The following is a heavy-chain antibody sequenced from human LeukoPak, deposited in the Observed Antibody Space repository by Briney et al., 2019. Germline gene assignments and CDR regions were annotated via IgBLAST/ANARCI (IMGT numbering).Heavy chain of an antibody. CDR3: ARSPYSGYATARFDY. CDR2: IYYSGST. J-gene: IGHJ4*02. V-gene: IGHV4-39*07. CDR1: GGSISSSSYY. D-gene: IGHD5-12*01. Sequence: SETLSLTCTVPGGSISSSSYYWGWIRQPPGKGLEWIGSIYYSGSTYYNPSLKSRVTISVDTSKNQFSLKLSSVTAADTAVYYCARSPYSGYATARFDYWGQGTLVTVSS.